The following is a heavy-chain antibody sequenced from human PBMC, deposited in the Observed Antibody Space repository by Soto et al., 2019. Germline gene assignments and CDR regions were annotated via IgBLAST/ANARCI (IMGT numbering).Heavy chain of an antibody. V-gene: IGHV4-34*01. CDR2: INDRGSI. Sequence: QVQLQQWGAGSLRPLETLSLTCGVSGGSFSGYYWAWIRQSPGKGLEWIGEINDRGSINYNPSLKSRVSISVDTSKNHYSLNLRSVTAADTAVYYCARESHDILTGPPWVWYFDLWGSGTLVTVSS. J-gene: IGHJ2*01. D-gene: IGHD3-9*01. CDR3: ARESHDILTGPPWVWYFDL. CDR1: GGSFSGYY.